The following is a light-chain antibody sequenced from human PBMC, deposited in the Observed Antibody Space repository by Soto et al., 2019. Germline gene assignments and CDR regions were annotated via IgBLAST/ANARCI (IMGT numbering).Light chain of an antibody. V-gene: IGLV2-14*01. Sequence: QSALTQPASVSGSPGQSITISCTGTSSDVGGYNYVSWYQQQLGKAPKLIIYDVSNRPSGVSNRFSGSKSGNTASLTISGLQAEDEADYYCSSYTSSSTPEVFGGGTQLTVL. CDR2: DVS. CDR1: SSDVGGYNY. CDR3: SSYTSSSTPEV. J-gene: IGLJ2*01.